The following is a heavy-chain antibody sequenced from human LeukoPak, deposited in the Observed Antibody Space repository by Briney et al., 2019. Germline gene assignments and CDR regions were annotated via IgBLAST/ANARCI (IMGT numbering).Heavy chain of an antibody. J-gene: IGHJ4*02. V-gene: IGHV3-7*03. D-gene: IGHD3-10*01. CDR2: IKEDGSQK. Sequence: GGSLRLSCAPSGFSFSTYWMSWVRQAPGKGLEWVANIKEDGSQKYYVDSVKGRFTIFRDNAKNSLSLQMNSLRAEDTAMYYCAKGSSAGRPYYFDYWGQGTLVTVSS. CDR1: GFSFSTYW. CDR3: AKGSSAGRPYYFDY.